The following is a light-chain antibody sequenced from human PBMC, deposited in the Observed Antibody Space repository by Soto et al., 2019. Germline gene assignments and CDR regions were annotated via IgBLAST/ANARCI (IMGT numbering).Light chain of an antibody. CDR3: SSHTISTTLV. J-gene: IGLJ2*01. CDR2: DVS. Sequence: QSALTQPASVSGSPGQSITISCTGTSRDVGGYNYVSWFQQHPGKAPKLMIYDVSTQPSGVSNRFSGSKSGNTASLTISGLQAEDEADYYCSSHTISTTLVFGGGTKLTVL. V-gene: IGLV2-14*01. CDR1: SRDVGGYNY.